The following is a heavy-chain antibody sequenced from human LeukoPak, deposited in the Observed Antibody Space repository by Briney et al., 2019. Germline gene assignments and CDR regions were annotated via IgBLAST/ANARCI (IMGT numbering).Heavy chain of an antibody. V-gene: IGHV1-8*02. D-gene: IGHD2-2*01. CDR1: GGTFASYG. CDR3: ARDKVYCSSTSCLVYDAFDI. Sequence: ASVKVSCKASGGTFASYGINWVRQATGQGLEWMGWMNPNSGNTGYTQKFQGRVTMTRNTSISTAYMELSSLRSEDTAVYYCARDKVYCSSTSCLVYDAFDIWGQGTMVTVSS. J-gene: IGHJ3*02. CDR2: MNPNSGNT.